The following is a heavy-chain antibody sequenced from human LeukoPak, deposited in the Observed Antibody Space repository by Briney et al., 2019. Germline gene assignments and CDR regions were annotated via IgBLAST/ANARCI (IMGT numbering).Heavy chain of an antibody. CDR1: GFTFSYYM. CDR3: ARDKDFTIDY. Sequence: HSEGSLRLSCEVSGFTFSYYMMTWVRQAPGEGLEWVANMRTDGSVPSYVDSVKGRLTISRDNAKSSLYLQMNNLRVEDTAVYYCARDKDFTIDYWGQGTLVTVSS. V-gene: IGHV3-7*01. CDR2: MRTDGSVP. D-gene: IGHD3/OR15-3a*01. J-gene: IGHJ4*02.